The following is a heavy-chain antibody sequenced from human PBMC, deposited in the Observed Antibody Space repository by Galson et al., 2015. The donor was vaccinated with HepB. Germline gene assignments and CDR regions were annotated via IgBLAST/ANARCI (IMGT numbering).Heavy chain of an antibody. CDR3: ARRGYYYDSSGYYYGDY. V-gene: IGHV4-39*01. CDR2: IYYSGST. J-gene: IGHJ4*02. Sequence: SETLSLTCTVSGGSISSSSYCWGWIRQPPGKGLEWIGSIYYSGSTYYNPSLKSRVTISVDTSKNQFSLKLSSVTAADTAVYYCARRGYYYDSSGYYYGDYWGQGTLVTVSS. CDR1: GGSISSSSYC. D-gene: IGHD3-22*01.